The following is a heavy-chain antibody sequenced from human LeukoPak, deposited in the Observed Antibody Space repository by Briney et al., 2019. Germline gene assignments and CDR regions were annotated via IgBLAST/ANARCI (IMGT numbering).Heavy chain of an antibody. CDR1: GYTFTNYW. V-gene: IGHV5-51*01. CDR2: IYPDDSET. CDR3: ARQRGYRMTKDGFDV. Sequence: GESLLISCQVSGYTFTNYWIGWVRHLPGKGLEWMTIIYPDDSETRYSPSLQGQVTISADKSINTAYLQWSSLKASDSGMYYCARQRGYRMTKDGFDVWGQGTMVTVSS. J-gene: IGHJ3*01. D-gene: IGHD5-18*01.